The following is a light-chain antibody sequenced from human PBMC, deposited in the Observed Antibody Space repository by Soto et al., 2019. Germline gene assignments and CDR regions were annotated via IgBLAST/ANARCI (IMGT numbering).Light chain of an antibody. V-gene: IGLV2-14*01. CDR1: SSDVGGYNY. CDR3: SSSTSTSTYVL. J-gene: IGLJ2*01. CDR2: DVS. Sequence: QSALTQPASVSGSPGQSITISCTGTSSDVGGYNYVSWYQQYPGKAPKLMIYDVSNRPSGVSNRFSGSKSGNTASLTISGLHAEDEADYYCSSSTSTSTYVLFGGGTKLTVL.